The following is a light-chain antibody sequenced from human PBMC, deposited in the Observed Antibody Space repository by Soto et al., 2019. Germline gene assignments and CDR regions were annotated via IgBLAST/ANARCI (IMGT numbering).Light chain of an antibody. CDR3: SSYTSTSTLL. CDR1: SSDIGRYDR. CDR2: EVS. Sequence: QSVLTQPPSVSGSPGQSVTISCTGTSSDIGRYDRVSWYQQPPGAAPKLIIYEVSNRPSGVPDRFSGSKSGNTASLTISGLQAEDEADYCCSSYTSTSTLLFGGGTKVTVL. V-gene: IGLV2-18*02. J-gene: IGLJ2*01.